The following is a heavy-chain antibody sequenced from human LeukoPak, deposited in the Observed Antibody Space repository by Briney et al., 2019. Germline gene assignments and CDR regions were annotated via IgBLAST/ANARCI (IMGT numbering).Heavy chain of an antibody. V-gene: IGHV3-74*03. J-gene: IGHJ4*02. CDR1: GFSLSNHW. CDR3: TRDVSQSSSWYGEFDY. Sequence: GGSLRLSCAASGFSLSNHWMHWVRQVPGKGLVWVSRINSDGSSTTYADSVKGRFTISRDNTKNTLYLQMNSLRDEDMAVYYCTRDVSQSSSWYGEFDYWGQGTQVTVSS. D-gene: IGHD6-13*01. CDR2: INSDGSST.